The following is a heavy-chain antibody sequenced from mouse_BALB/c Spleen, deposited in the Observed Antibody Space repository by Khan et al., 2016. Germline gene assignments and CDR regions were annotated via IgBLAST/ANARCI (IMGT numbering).Heavy chain of an antibody. J-gene: IGHJ2*02. D-gene: IGHD6-1*01. CDR1: GYTFTNYG. CDR3: ARRSYPYFDY. Sequence: QIQLVQSGPELKKPGETVKISCKASGYTFTNYGMNWVKQAPGKGLKWMGWINTYTGEPTYADDFKGRFAFSLETSASTAYLQINNLKNEDTATYVCARRSYPYFDYWRQGTSLTVSS. V-gene: IGHV9-3-1*01. CDR2: INTYTGEP.